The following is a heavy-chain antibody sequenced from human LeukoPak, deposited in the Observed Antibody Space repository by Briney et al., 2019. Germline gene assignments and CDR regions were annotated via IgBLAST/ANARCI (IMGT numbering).Heavy chain of an antibody. Sequence: GGSLRLSCAASGFTFSSYAMHWVRQAPGKGLEWVAVISYDGSNKYYADSVKGRFTISRDNSKNTLYLQMNSLRAEDTAVYYCARDRGGGRGYYDFWSMSLRGMDVWGQGTTVTVSS. CDR1: GFTFSSYA. D-gene: IGHD3-3*01. CDR3: ARDRGGGRGYYDFWSMSLRGMDV. J-gene: IGHJ6*02. V-gene: IGHV3-30-3*01. CDR2: ISYDGSNK.